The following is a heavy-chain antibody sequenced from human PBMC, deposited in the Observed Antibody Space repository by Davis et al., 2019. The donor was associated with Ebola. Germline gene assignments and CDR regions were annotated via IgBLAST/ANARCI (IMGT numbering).Heavy chain of an antibody. V-gene: IGHV1-18*01. CDR3: ARGGCSGGSCYSPDY. J-gene: IGHJ4*02. D-gene: IGHD2-15*01. CDR2: ISAYNGNT. Sequence: AASVKVSCKASGYSFKNYAISWVRQAPGQGLEWMGWISAYNGNTNYAQKVQGRVTMTTDTSTGTAYLDLRSLRSDDTAVYYCARGGCSGGSCYSPDYWGQGTLVTVSS. CDR1: GYSFKNYA.